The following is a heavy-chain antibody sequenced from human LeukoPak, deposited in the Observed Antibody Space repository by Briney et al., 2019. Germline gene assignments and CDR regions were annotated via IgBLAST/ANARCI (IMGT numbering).Heavy chain of an antibody. J-gene: IGHJ4*02. CDR2: INHSGST. V-gene: IGHV4-34*01. CDR1: GGSFSGYY. Sequence: SETLSLTCAVYGGSFSGYYWSWIRQPPGKGLEWIGEINHSGSTNYNPSLKSRVTISVDTSKNQFSLNLTSVTAADTAVYYCARAGSSWSFDYWGQGTLVTVSS. CDR3: ARAGSSWSFDY. D-gene: IGHD6-13*01.